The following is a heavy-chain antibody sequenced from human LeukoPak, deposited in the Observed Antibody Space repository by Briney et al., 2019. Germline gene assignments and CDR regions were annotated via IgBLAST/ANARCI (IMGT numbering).Heavy chain of an antibody. Sequence: GGSLRLSCAASGFTFSAYSMSWVRQAPGKGLEWVANIKQDGSEKYYVGSVKGRFTISRDNAENSLYLQMNSLRAEDTAVYYCARDPGPRVPPGSYSDYWGQGTLVTVSS. CDR1: GFTFSAYS. V-gene: IGHV3-7*01. J-gene: IGHJ4*02. D-gene: IGHD1-26*01. CDR2: IKQDGSEK. CDR3: ARDPGPRVPPGSYSDY.